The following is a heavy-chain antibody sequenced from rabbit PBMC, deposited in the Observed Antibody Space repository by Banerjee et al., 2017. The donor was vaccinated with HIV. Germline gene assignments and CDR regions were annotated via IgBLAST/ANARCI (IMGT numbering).Heavy chain of an antibody. D-gene: IGHD4-1*01. CDR3: AREGYSGGAAPDASL. J-gene: IGHJ6*01. Sequence: QEQLAEARGDLVKPEGSLTLTCTASGFSFSSIDRIYSVRQPPGKGLEWIGCNGAGSSGSTYYASWAKGRFTISRTSSPAVTLQMTSLTAADTAPYFCAREGYSGGAAPDASLWGPGTLVTVS. CDR1: GFSFSSIDR. V-gene: IGHV1S45*01. CDR2: NGAGSSGST.